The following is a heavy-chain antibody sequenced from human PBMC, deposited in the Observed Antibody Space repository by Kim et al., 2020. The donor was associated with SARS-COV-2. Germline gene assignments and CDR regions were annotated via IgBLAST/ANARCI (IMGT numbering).Heavy chain of an antibody. D-gene: IGHD3-3*01. CDR2: FDPKRGET. CDR1: GHTLTELS. CDR3: ATHRGFGVGRPFDN. V-gene: IGHV1-24*01. Sequence: ASVKVSCKVSGHTLTELSIHWVRQAPGKGLEWMAAFDPKRGETMYAQNFPDRVTMTRDSSTDTVYMEMSSLKSEDTAVYYCATHRGFGVGRPFDNWGQGSLVTVSS. J-gene: IGHJ4*02.